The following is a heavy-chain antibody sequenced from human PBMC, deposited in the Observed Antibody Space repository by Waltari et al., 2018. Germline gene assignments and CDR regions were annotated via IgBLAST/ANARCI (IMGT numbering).Heavy chain of an antibody. Sequence: QVQLVQSGAEVKKPGASVKVSCKASGYTFTSYYMHWVRQAPGQGLEWMGIINPSGGSTSYAQKFQGRVTMTRDTSTSTVYMELSSLRSEDTAVYYCARHTAGVAGIGYFDYWGQGTLVTVSS. D-gene: IGHD6-19*01. V-gene: IGHV1-46*01. CDR1: GYTFTSYY. J-gene: IGHJ4*02. CDR2: INPSGGST. CDR3: ARHTAGVAGIGYFDY.